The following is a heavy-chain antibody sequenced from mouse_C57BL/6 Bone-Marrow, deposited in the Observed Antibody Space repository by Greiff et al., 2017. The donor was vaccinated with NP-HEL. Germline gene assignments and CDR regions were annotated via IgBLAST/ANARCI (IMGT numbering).Heavy chain of an antibody. V-gene: IGHV1-81*01. CDR3: ARSLVLYAMDY. CDR2: IYPRSGNT. Sequence: QVQLQQSGAELARPGASVKLSCKASGYTFTSYGISWVKQRTGQGLEWIGEIYPRSGNTYYNEKFKGKATLTADKSSSTAYMELRSLTSEDAAVYFCARSLVLYAMDYWGQGTSVTVSS. J-gene: IGHJ4*01. D-gene: IGHD6-2*01. CDR1: GYTFTSYG.